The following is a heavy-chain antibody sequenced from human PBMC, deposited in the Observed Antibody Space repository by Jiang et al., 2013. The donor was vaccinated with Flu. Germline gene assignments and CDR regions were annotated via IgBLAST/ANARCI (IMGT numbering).Heavy chain of an antibody. J-gene: IGHJ4*02. CDR1: GGSVSSGYYY. CDR2: IYYTGST. Sequence: KPSETLSLTCTVSGGSVSSGYYYWSWIRQPPGKGLEWIGYIYYTGSTNYTPSLKSRVSISVDTSKKHLSLKLSSVTAADTAIYYCARDIAVVPGAMYSWGQGTLVTVSS. V-gene: IGHV4-61*03. CDR3: ARDIAVVPGAMYS. D-gene: IGHD2-2*01.